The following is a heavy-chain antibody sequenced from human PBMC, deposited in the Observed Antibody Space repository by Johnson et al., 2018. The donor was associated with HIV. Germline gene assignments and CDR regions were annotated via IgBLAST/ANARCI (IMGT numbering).Heavy chain of an antibody. D-gene: IGHD5-18*01. V-gene: IGHV3-53*01. J-gene: IGHJ3*02. CDR2: IYNDDST. CDR1: GFIVSTNY. CDR3: ARRDAALVTAALDM. Sequence: VQLVESGGGLIQPGGSLRLSCAASGFIVSTNYMSWVRQAPGKGLEWVSVIYNDDSTYYAEAVKGRFTISRDISKNTLSRQMNSLRAEDTAVYYCARRDAALVTAALDMWVQGAMVTVSS.